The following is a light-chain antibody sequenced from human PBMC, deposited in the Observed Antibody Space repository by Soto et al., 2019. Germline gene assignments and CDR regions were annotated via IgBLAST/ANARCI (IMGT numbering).Light chain of an antibody. CDR3: SSYTSSNTWV. Sequence: QSALTQPASVSGSPGQSISISCTGTSSDVGAYNYVSWYKQHPGKAPKLMIYEVSNRPSGVSNRFSGSKSGNMASLTISGLQAEDEADYYCSSYTSSNTWVFGGGTHLNVL. J-gene: IGLJ3*02. CDR2: EVS. CDR1: SSDVGAYNY. V-gene: IGLV2-14*01.